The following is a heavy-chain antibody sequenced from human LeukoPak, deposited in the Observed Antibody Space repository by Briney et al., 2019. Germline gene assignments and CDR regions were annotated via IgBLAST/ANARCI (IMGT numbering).Heavy chain of an antibody. Sequence: PGGSLRLSCAASGFTFSSYSMNWVRQAPGKGLEWVSYISSSSSTIYYADSVKGRFTISRDNSKNTLYLQMNSLRAEDTAVYYCAKRLKSYYGMDVWGQGTTVTVSS. J-gene: IGHJ6*02. V-gene: IGHV3-48*01. CDR2: ISSSSSTI. D-gene: IGHD3-16*01. CDR1: GFTFSSYS. CDR3: AKRLKSYYGMDV.